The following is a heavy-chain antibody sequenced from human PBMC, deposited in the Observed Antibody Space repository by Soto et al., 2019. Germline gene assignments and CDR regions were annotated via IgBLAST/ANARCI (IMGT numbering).Heavy chain of an antibody. V-gene: IGHV2-5*02. CDR3: AHAYGGTSWPNDAFDV. D-gene: IGHD2-2*01. J-gene: IGHJ3*01. CDR2: IYWDDDT. Sequence: QSTLKESGPTLVKPTQTLTLTCIFSGFSFSADGVGVGWIRQPPGKALEWLALIYWDDDTRYRPSLKSRLTITKDTSKNQVVLTMTNMDPVDTGTYYCAHAYGGTSWPNDAFDVWGQGTVVTVSS. CDR1: GFSFSADGVG.